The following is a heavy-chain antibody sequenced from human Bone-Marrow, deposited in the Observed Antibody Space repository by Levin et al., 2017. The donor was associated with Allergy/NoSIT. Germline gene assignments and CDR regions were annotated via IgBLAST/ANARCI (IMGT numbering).Heavy chain of an antibody. V-gene: IGHV3-23*01. CDR2: VSGSGGST. CDR1: GFTFRTYA. D-gene: IGHD3-10*01. Sequence: LSLPCAASGFTFRTYATTWVRQAPGKGLEWVSTVSGSGGSTYYADSVKGRFTISRDNSKNTLYLQMNSLRAEDTAVYYCAKDYNFAYWGQGTLVTVSS. CDR3: AKDYNFAY. J-gene: IGHJ4*02.